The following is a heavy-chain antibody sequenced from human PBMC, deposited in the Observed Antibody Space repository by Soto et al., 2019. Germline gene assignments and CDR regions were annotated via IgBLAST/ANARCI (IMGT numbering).Heavy chain of an antibody. CDR1: GFTFSTYS. Sequence: EVQLVESGGGLVKPGGSLRLSCAASGFTFSTYSMNWVRQAPGKGLEWVSSISAASISIFYTDSVKGRFTISRDNAENSLFLQMNSLRAEDTAVYYCSRHRSGLIQQQGDYWGQGTLVTVSS. V-gene: IGHV3-21*01. CDR2: ISAASISI. CDR3: SRHRSGLIQQQGDY. D-gene: IGHD1-1*01. J-gene: IGHJ4*02.